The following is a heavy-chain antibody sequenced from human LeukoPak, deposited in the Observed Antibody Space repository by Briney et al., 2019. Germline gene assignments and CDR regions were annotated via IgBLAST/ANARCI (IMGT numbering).Heavy chain of an antibody. D-gene: IGHD6-13*01. Sequence: GGSLRLSCAASGFTFDDYGMSWVRQAPGKGLEWVSGINWNGGSTGYADSVKGRFTISRDNAKNSLYLQMNSLRAEDTALYYCARGTLKAAATDFDYWGQGTLVTVSS. J-gene: IGHJ4*02. CDR1: GFTFDDYG. CDR3: ARGTLKAAATDFDY. V-gene: IGHV3-20*04. CDR2: INWNGGST.